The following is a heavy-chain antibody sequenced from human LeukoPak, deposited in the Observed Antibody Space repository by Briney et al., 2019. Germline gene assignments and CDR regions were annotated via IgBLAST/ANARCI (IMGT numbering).Heavy chain of an antibody. CDR2: IYYDGSDK. CDR3: ARQIAYYYDSSGYYTTDY. V-gene: IGHV3-33*08. Sequence: GGSLRLSCAASGFAFSVYAMSWLRQPPGKGPEWVAIIYYDGSDKYYADSVKGRFTISRDNSKDTLYLQMNSLRAEDTAVYYCARQIAYYYDSSGYYTTDYWGQGTLVTVSS. CDR1: GFAFSVYA. J-gene: IGHJ4*02. D-gene: IGHD3-22*01.